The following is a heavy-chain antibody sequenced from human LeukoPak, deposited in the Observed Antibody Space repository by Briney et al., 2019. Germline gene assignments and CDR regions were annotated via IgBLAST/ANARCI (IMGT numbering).Heavy chain of an antibody. CDR3: ARGTTGTTAFLYFDY. V-gene: IGHV1-69*02. Sequence: SVKVSCKASGGTFSSYTISWVRQAPGQGLEWMGRIIPILGIANYAQKFQGRVTITADKSTSTAYMELSSLRSEDTAVYYCARGTTGTTAFLYFDYWGQGTLVTVSS. D-gene: IGHD1-7*01. CDR2: IIPILGIA. J-gene: IGHJ4*02. CDR1: GGTFSSYT.